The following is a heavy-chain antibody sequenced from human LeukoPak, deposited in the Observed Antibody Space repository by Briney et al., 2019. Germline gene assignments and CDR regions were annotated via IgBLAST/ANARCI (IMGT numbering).Heavy chain of an antibody. CDR2: IIPIFGTA. J-gene: IGHJ3*02. V-gene: IGHV1-69*13. CDR3: ARGTGDGRHAFDI. Sequence: SVKVSCKASGGTFSSYAISWVRQAPGQGLEWMGGIIPIFGTANYAQKFQGRVTITADESTSTAYMELNSLRAEDTAVYFCARGTGDGRHAFDIWGQGTMVTVSS. D-gene: IGHD7-27*01. CDR1: GGTFSSYA.